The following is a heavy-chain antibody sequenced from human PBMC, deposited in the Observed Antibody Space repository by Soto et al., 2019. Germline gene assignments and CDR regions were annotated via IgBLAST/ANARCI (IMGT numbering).Heavy chain of an antibody. CDR2: INHSGST. J-gene: IGHJ6*02. CDR3: ASLPPGIAAAGTRYYYYGMDV. V-gene: IGHV4-34*01. D-gene: IGHD6-13*01. Sequence: SETLSLTCAVYGGSFSGYYWSWIRQPPGKGLEWIGEINHSGSTNYNPSLKSRVTISVDTSKNQFSLKLSSVTAADTAVYYCASLPPGIAAAGTRYYYYGMDVWGQGTTVTAP. CDR1: GGSFSGYY.